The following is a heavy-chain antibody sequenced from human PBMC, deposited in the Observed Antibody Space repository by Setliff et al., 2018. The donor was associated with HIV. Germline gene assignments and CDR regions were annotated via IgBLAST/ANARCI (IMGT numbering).Heavy chain of an antibody. CDR1: GGSISSYY. Sequence: SETLSLTCTVSGGSISSYYWSWIRQPPGKGLEWIGYISYSGSTNYNPSLKSRVTLSVKTSKNQFSLKLNSVTAADTAVYYCTRGGSMTTLTTWGQGTLVTVSS. J-gene: IGHJ4*02. CDR3: TRGGSMTTLTT. D-gene: IGHD4-4*01. CDR2: ISYSGST. V-gene: IGHV4-59*01.